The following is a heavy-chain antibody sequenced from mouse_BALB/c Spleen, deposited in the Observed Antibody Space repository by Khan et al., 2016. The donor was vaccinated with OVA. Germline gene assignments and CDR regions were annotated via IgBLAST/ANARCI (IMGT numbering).Heavy chain of an antibody. J-gene: IGHJ3*01. CDR3: ARRNDFGNTFGY. D-gene: IGHD2-13*01. CDR2: ISRGGGDI. V-gene: IGHV1-77*01. CDR1: GYTFTDYY. Sequence: QVQLKQSGAELARPGASVKLSCTASGYTFTDYYINWVKQRTGQGLAWIGEISRGGGDISYTENFKGRATLTADRSFSTAYMQLSRRTSEDSAVYCCARRNDFGNTFGYWGHGTLVTVSA.